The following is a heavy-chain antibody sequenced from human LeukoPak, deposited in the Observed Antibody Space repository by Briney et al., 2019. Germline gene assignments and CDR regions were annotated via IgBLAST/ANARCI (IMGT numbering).Heavy chain of an antibody. CDR3: ARATIATILIDI. D-gene: IGHD5-24*01. CDR1: GGSISSYY. J-gene: IGHJ3*02. V-gene: IGHV4-59*01. CDR2: IYYSGST. Sequence: SETLSLTCTVCGGSISSYYWSWIRQPPGKGLEWIGYIYYSGSTNYNPSLKSRVTISVDTSKNQFSLKLSSVTAADTAVYYCARATIATILIDIWGQGTMVTVSS.